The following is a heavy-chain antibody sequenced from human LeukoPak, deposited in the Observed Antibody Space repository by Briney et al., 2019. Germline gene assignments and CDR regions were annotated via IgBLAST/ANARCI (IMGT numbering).Heavy chain of an antibody. CDR2: INHSGST. V-gene: IGHV4-34*01. Sequence: PSETLSLTCAVYGGSFSGYYWSWLRQPPGKGLEWIGEINHSGSTNYNPSLKSRVTISVDTSKNQFSLKLSSVTAADTAVYYCARGPYYDFWSGYYGWFDPWGQGTLVTVSS. CDR1: GGSFSGYY. J-gene: IGHJ5*02. CDR3: ARGPYYDFWSGYYGWFDP. D-gene: IGHD3-3*01.